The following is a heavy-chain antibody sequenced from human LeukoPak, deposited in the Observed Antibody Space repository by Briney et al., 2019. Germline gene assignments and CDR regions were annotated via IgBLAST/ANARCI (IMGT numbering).Heavy chain of an antibody. CDR3: AEDSYSGTYYDY. V-gene: IGHV3-23*01. J-gene: IGHJ4*02. Sequence: GGSLRLSCAASGFTFSSYAMSWVRQAPGKGLEWVSAITGSGVSTYYADSVKGRFAISRDNSKNTLYLQMNSLRAEDTAVYYCAEDSYSGTYYDYWGQGTLVTVSS. CDR2: ITGSGVST. D-gene: IGHD1-26*01. CDR1: GFTFSSYA.